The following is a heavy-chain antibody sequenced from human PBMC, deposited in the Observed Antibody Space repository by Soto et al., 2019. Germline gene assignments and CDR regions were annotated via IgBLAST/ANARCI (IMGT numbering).Heavy chain of an antibody. V-gene: IGHV4-39*01. J-gene: IGHJ4*02. Sequence: QLQLQESGPGLVKPSETLSLTCTVSGASISNSSSYWGWVRQPPGKGLEWIGHIYYGGTSYSNPSLKGRVSLSVDTSKNQFSLKLNSVTAADTAVYFCARVQRRWLNSGCWGQGTLVTVSS. CDR1: GASISNSSSY. CDR3: ARVQRRWLNSGC. CDR2: IYYGGTS. D-gene: IGHD5-12*01.